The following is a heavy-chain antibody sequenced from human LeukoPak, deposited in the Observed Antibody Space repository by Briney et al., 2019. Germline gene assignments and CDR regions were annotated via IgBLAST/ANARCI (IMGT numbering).Heavy chain of an antibody. J-gene: IGHJ4*02. CDR3: ARDPTGYDFWSGYYTAALDY. Sequence: GGSLRLSCAASGFTFSSYWMHWVRQAPGKGLVWVSRINSDGSRTSYADSVKGRFTISRDNAKNTLYLQMNSLRAEDTAVYYCARDPTGYDFWSGYYTAALDYWGQGTLVTVSS. CDR2: INSDGSRT. CDR1: GFTFSSYW. D-gene: IGHD3-3*01. V-gene: IGHV3-74*01.